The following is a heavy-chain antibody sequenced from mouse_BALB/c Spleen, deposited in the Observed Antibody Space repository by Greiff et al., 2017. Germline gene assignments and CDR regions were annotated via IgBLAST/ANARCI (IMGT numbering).Heavy chain of an antibody. J-gene: IGHJ2*01. CDR3: ARGVATGTAYYFDY. V-gene: IGHV1-80*01. Sequence: QVQLQQSGAELVRPGPSVKISCKASGYAFSSYWMNWVKQRPGQGLEWIGQIYPGDGDTNYNGKFKGKATLTADKSSSTAYMQLSSLTSEDSAVYFCARGVATGTAYYFDYWGQGTTLTVSS. CDR2: IYPGDGDT. D-gene: IGHD4-1*02. CDR1: GYAFSSYW.